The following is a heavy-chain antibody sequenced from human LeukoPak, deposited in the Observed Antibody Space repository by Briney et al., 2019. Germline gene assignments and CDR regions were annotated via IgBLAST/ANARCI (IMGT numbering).Heavy chain of an antibody. CDR3: TPGGGYYGSGSYPNWFQP. V-gene: IGHV3-15*01. D-gene: IGHD3-10*01. Sequence: PGGSLRLSCAASGFTFSNAWMSWVRQAPGKGLEWVGRIKSKTDGGTTDYAAPVKGRFTISRDDSKNTLYLQMNSLKTEDTAVYYRTPGGGYYGSGSYPNWFQPRGQGTLGHGSS. CDR1: GFTFSNAW. J-gene: IGHJ5*02. CDR2: IKSKTDGGTT.